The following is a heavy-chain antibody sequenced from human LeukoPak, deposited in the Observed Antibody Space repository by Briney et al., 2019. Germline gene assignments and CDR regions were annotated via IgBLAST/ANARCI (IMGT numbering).Heavy chain of an antibody. D-gene: IGHD4-17*01. J-gene: IGHJ4*02. CDR3: ARDKNQYGDQGY. V-gene: IGHV3-21*01. CDR2: ISSSSSYI. CDR1: GFTFSSYS. Sequence: GGSLRLSCAASGFTFSSYSMNWVRQAPGKGLEWVSSISSSSSYIYYADSGKGRFTISRDNAKNSLYLQMNSLRAEDTAVYYCARDKNQYGDQGYWGQGTLVTVSS.